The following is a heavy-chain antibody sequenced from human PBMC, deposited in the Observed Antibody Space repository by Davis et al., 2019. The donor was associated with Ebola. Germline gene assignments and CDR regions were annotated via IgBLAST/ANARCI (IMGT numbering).Heavy chain of an antibody. V-gene: IGHV3-23*01. Sequence: PGGSLRLSCAASGFTFSSYAMSWVRQAPGKGLEWVSAISGSGGSTYYADSVKGRFTISRDNSKNTLYLQMNSLRAEDTAVYYCAKALSYYDFWSGWEGSNYFDYWGQGTLVTVSS. CDR2: ISGSGGST. J-gene: IGHJ4*02. CDR1: GFTFSSYA. CDR3: AKALSYYDFWSGWEGSNYFDY. D-gene: IGHD3-3*01.